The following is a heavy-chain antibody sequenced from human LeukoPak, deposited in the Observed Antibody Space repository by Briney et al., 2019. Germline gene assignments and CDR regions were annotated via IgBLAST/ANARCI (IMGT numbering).Heavy chain of an antibody. Sequence: EASVKVSCKASGGTFSSYAISWVRQAPGQGLEWMGWMNPNSGNKGYAQKFQGRVMMTSDTSISTAYMELSSLSSEDTAIYYCASELRHQDYWGQGTLVTVSS. V-gene: IGHV1-8*02. CDR3: ASELRHQDY. D-gene: IGHD1-1*01. CDR1: GGTFSSYA. J-gene: IGHJ4*02. CDR2: MNPNSGNK.